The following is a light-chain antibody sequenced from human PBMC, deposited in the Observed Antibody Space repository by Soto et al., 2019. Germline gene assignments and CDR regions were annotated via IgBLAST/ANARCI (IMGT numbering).Light chain of an antibody. V-gene: IGKV3-15*01. J-gene: IGKJ1*01. CDR2: GAS. Sequence: EIVMTQSPATLSVSPGERATLSCRASQSVSSNLAWYQQKPGQAPRLLIYGASTRATGIPARFSGSGSGTELPLTISSLQSEDFAVHYCQQYNNWPAWTFGRGTKVEIK. CDR1: QSVSSN. CDR3: QQYNNWPAWT.